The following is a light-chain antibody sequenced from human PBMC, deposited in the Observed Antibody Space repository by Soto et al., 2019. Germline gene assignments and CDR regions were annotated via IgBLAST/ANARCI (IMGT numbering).Light chain of an antibody. Sequence: DIQMTQSPSTLSASIGDRVTITCRASQTISSWLAWYQQKPGKAPKLLIYKASSLESGVPSRFSGSGSGTEFTLTISSLQPDDFATYYCQQYNSEGTFGQGTKEEIK. CDR2: KAS. CDR1: QTISSW. J-gene: IGKJ1*01. CDR3: QQYNSEGT. V-gene: IGKV1-5*03.